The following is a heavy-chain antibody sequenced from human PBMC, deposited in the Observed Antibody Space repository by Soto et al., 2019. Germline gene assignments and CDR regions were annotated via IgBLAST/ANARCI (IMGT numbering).Heavy chain of an antibody. CDR3: ARVRGHGYGYGDV. J-gene: IGHJ6*02. V-gene: IGHV3-48*02. Sequence: DVQLVESGGDLVQPGGSLRLSCAGSGFTFSIYSMTWVRQAPGKGLEWVSFISGSGSPIYYADSVKGRFTISRDNAKDSLYLQMNTLRDEDTAVYYWARVRGHGYGYGDVWGQGTTVTVS. CDR1: GFTFSIYS. D-gene: IGHD5-18*01. CDR2: ISGSGSPI.